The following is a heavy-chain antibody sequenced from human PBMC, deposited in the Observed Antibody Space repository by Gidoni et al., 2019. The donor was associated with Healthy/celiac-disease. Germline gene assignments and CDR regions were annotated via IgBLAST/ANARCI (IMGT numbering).Heavy chain of an antibody. CDR3: ARDQVACIAVAGTGYFDY. CDR1: GGSISSSSSY. J-gene: IGHJ4*02. V-gene: IGHV4-39*07. CDR2: IYYSGST. D-gene: IGHD6-19*01. Sequence: QLQLQESGPGLVKPSATLSLTCTVSGGSISSSSSYWGWIRQPPGKGLEWIGSIYYSGSTYYNPSLKSRVTISVDTSKNQFSLKLSSVTAADTAVYYCARDQVACIAVAGTGYFDYWGQGTLVTVSS.